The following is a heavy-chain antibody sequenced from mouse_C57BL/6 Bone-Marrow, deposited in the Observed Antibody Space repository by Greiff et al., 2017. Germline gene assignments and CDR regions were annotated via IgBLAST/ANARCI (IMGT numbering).Heavy chain of an antibody. CDR1: GFTFSDFY. Sequence: EVKLMESGGGLVQSGRSLRLSCATSGFTFSDFYMEWVRQAPGKGLEWIAASRNKANDYTTEYSASVKGRFIVSRDTSQSILYLQMNALRAEDTAIYYGARDALGDTGSMDYWGQGTSVTVSS. CDR2: SRNKANDYTT. CDR3: ARDALGDTGSMDY. V-gene: IGHV7-1*01. J-gene: IGHJ4*01. D-gene: IGHD3-1*01.